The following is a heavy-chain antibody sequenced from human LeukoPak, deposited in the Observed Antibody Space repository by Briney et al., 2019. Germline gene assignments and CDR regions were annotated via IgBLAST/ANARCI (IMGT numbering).Heavy chain of an antibody. J-gene: IGHJ3*01. CDR2: ISGDGAST. V-gene: IGHV3-23*01. Sequence: GGSLRLSCAASGFTFAIHAMTWVRQAPGKGLEWVSGISGDGASTHYAESAKGQFTISRDNSQNTLFLQMNSLRVEDTAVYYCARDILWGQGTIVTVSS. CDR3: ARDIL. CDR1: GFTFAIHA.